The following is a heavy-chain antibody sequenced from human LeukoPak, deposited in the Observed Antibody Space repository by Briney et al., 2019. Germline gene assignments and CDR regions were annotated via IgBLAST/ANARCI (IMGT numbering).Heavy chain of an antibody. CDR3: TRDAYNFNDFDY. CDR1: EFTFSNYA. V-gene: IGHV3-30*17. D-gene: IGHD5-24*01. Sequence: GGSLRLSCAVSEFTFSNYAMHWVRQPPGKGLEWVAVVSSHGNDGYYADSVRGRFTISRDNSKDTLYLQIDSLRLEDTAIYYCTRDAYNFNDFDYWGQGTLVTVSS. CDR2: VSSHGNDG. J-gene: IGHJ4*02.